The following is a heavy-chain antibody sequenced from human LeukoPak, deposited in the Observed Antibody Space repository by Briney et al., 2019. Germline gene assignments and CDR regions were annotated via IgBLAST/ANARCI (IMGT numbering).Heavy chain of an antibody. Sequence: PGGSLRLSCAASGFTFSSYSMNWVRQAPGKGLEWVSSISSSSYIYYADSVKGRFTISRDNAKNSLYLQMNSLRAEDTAVYYCAREDKAAAGTDYWGQGTLVTVSS. CDR1: GFTFSSYS. CDR2: ISSSSYI. V-gene: IGHV3-21*01. D-gene: IGHD6-13*01. CDR3: AREDKAAAGTDY. J-gene: IGHJ4*02.